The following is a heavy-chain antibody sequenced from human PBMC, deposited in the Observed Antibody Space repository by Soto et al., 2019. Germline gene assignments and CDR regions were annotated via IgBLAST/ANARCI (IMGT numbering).Heavy chain of an antibody. CDR1: GGSISSSNYY. D-gene: IGHD1-1*01. V-gene: IGHV4-39*01. CDR2: IYYDGNT. Sequence: QLQLQESGPGLVKPSETLSLTCIVSGGSISSSNYYWAWVRQPPGKGLEWIGNIYYDGNTYYHPSFRSRLTVSVDTSKNQFSLKLGSLTAADTAIYYCASLQVPDNFDYWGQGTLVTVSS. J-gene: IGHJ4*02. CDR3: ASLQVPDNFDY.